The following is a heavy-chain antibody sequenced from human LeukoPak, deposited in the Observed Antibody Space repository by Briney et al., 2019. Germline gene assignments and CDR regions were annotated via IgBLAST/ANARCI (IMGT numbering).Heavy chain of an antibody. CDR1: GFTFSNYA. J-gene: IGHJ5*02. CDR2: ISGSGAIT. V-gene: IGHV3-23*01. Sequence: GGSLRLSCAASGFTFSNYAMSWVRQAPGKGLEWVSAISGSGAITYYADSVKGRFTISRDHSRNTLFLQMNSLRAEDTAVYYCAKESGVVTLSWFDPWGQGTLVTVSS. CDR3: AKESGVVTLSWFDP. D-gene: IGHD2-21*02.